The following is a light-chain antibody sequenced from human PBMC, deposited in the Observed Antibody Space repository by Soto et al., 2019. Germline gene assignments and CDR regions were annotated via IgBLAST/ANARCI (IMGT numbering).Light chain of an antibody. CDR1: QSISRY. J-gene: IGKJ5*01. V-gene: IGKV1-39*01. CDR3: QQSYGTPIT. Sequence: DVKMSQSPSSLSASVGDRVTITCRASQSISRYLNWYQQKPGKAPNLLIYVASSLQSEVPSRFSGSGSGTDFTLTITSLQPEDFATYYCQQSYGTPITFGQGTRLAIK. CDR2: VAS.